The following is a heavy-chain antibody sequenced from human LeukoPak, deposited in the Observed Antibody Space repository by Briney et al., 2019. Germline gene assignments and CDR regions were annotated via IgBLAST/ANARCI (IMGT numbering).Heavy chain of an antibody. CDR1: GFTFSSYG. CDR3: ARDGGVTTRDAFDI. V-gene: IGHV3-30*02. J-gene: IGHJ3*02. D-gene: IGHD4-17*01. Sequence: GGSLRLSCAASGFTFSSYGMHWVRQPPGKGLEWVAFIRYDGSSQYYADSVKGRFTISRDNAKDSLYLQMNSLRAEDTAVYYCARDGGVTTRDAFDIWGQGTMVTVSS. CDR2: IRYDGSSQ.